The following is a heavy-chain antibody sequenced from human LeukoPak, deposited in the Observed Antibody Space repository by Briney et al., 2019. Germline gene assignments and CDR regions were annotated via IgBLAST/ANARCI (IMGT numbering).Heavy chain of an antibody. D-gene: IGHD3-22*01. Sequence: PGRSLRLSCAASGFTFSSYGMHWVRQAPGKGLEWVAFIRYDGSNKYYADSVKGRFTISRDNSKNTLYLQMNSLRAEDTAVYYCAKGKGRGYYYYDSSGYPIDYWGQGTLVTVSS. CDR2: IRYDGSNK. J-gene: IGHJ4*02. CDR3: AKGKGRGYYYYDSSGYPIDY. V-gene: IGHV3-30*02. CDR1: GFTFSSYG.